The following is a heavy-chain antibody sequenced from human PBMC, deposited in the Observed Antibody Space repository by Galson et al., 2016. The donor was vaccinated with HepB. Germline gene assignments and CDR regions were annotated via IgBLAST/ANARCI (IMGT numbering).Heavy chain of an antibody. Sequence: SLRLSCAASGLTFSDYAMSWVRQAPGKGLEWVSTISGSGGDTYYAGSVKGRFTVSRDNSGNTLYLQMNTLRGEDTAVYYCAADSGTDAYDIWGQGTMVTVSS. CDR3: AADSGTDAYDI. CDR2: ISGSGGDT. CDR1: GLTFSDYA. J-gene: IGHJ3*02. D-gene: IGHD3-10*01. V-gene: IGHV3-23*01.